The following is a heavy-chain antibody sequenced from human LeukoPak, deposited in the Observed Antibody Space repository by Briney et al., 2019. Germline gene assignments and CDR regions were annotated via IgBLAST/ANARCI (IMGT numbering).Heavy chain of an antibody. CDR1: GFIFSNYA. Sequence: PGGSLRLSCAASGFIFSNYAMHWVRQAPGKGLEWVALISSGGSKTYHADSVKGRFSISRDNSKNTLYLQLNSLRAEDTSEYYCARDSTYWYDSGSSGPHYFDYWGQGTLVTVSS. D-gene: IGHD3-10*01. CDR3: ARDSTYWYDSGSSGPHYFDY. CDR2: ISSGGSKT. V-gene: IGHV3-30*01. J-gene: IGHJ4*02.